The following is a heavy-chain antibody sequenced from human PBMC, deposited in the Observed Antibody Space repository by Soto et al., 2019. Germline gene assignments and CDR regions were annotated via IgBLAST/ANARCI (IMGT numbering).Heavy chain of an antibody. J-gene: IGHJ4*02. V-gene: IGHV1-24*01. CDR3: ATVSHSSGWNGGDY. D-gene: IGHD6-19*01. CDR1: GYTLTELS. Sequence: ASVKVSCKVSGYTLTELSMHWVRQAPGKGLEWMGGFDPEDGETIYAQKFQGRVTMTEDTSTDTAYMELSSLRSEDTAVYYCATVSHSSGWNGGDYWGQGTLVTVSS. CDR2: FDPEDGET.